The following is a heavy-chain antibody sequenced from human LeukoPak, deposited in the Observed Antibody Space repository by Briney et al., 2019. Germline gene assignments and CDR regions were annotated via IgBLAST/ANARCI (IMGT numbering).Heavy chain of an antibody. V-gene: IGHV1-18*01. J-gene: IGHJ4*02. CDR2: ISAYNGNT. CDR3: ARGFARGIAALLFDY. D-gene: IGHD6-13*01. CDR1: GYTFTSYG. Sequence: WASVKVSCKASGYTFTSYGISWVRQAPGQGLEWMGWISAYNGNTNYAQKLQGRVTMTTDTSTSTAYMELRSLRSDDTAVYYCARGFARGIAALLFDYWGQGTLVTVSS.